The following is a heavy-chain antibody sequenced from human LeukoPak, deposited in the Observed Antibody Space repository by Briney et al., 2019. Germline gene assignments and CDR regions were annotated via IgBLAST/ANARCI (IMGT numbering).Heavy chain of an antibody. CDR3: AKSGRTVATFDY. V-gene: IGHV3-23*01. CDR2: ISTSGTYT. CDR1: GFNFSNYA. D-gene: IGHD4-23*01. Sequence: GGSLRLSCAASGFNFSNYAMNWVRQTPGKGLEWVSAISTSGTYTYYADAVRGRFTISRDNSNNRLYLQMNSLRAEDTAVYYCAKSGRTVATFDYWGQGTLVTASS. J-gene: IGHJ4*02.